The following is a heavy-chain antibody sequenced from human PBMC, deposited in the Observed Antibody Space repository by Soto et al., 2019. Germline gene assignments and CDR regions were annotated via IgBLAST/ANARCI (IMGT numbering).Heavy chain of an antibody. CDR2: MFHSGST. Sequence: PSETLSLTCAVSGYSIGNDSYWGWIRQPPGKGLEWIGSMFHSGSTYYSPSLKSRVTILMDTSKNTFSLELNSVTAADTAIYYCAKVVAATSYFDSWGQGTLVTVSS. CDR1: GYSIGNDSY. J-gene: IGHJ4*01. V-gene: IGHV4-38-2*01. D-gene: IGHD2-15*01. CDR3: AKVVAATSYFDS.